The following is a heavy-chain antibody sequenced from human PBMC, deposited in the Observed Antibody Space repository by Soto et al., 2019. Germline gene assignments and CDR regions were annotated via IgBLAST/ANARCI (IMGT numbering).Heavy chain of an antibody. J-gene: IGHJ3*02. V-gene: IGHV5-51*03. Sequence: PGESLKISCKGSGYSFTSYWIGWVRQMPGKGLEWMGIIYPGDSDTRYSPSFQGQVTISADKSISTAYLQWSSLKASDTAMYYCASLYGSGPHPGVPYDAFDIWGQGTMVTVSS. CDR3: ASLYGSGPHPGVPYDAFDI. CDR1: GYSFTSYW. CDR2: IYPGDSDT. D-gene: IGHD3-10*01.